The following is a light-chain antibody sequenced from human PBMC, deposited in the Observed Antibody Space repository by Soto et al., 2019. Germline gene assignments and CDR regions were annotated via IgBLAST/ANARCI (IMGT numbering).Light chain of an antibody. CDR3: QQYSKWPIT. CDR2: GIS. CDR1: QSVNSN. V-gene: IGKV3-15*01. Sequence: EMVMTQSPAILSVSPGESATLSCRASQSVNSNYLAWYQQHPGQPPRLLIYGISTRATGIPARFSGSGSGTEFSLTISSLKSEDFEVYYCQQYSKWPITFGQGTRLEIK. J-gene: IGKJ5*01.